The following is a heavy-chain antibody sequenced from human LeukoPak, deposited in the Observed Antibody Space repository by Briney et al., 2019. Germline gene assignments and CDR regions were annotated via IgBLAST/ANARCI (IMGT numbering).Heavy chain of an antibody. J-gene: IGHJ4*02. CDR3: AKTRPTAFGVVTHNDY. V-gene: IGHV3-23*01. D-gene: IGHD3-3*01. CDR2: ISGSGGST. CDR1: GFTFSSYA. Sequence: GGSLRLSCEASGFTFSSYAMSWVRQAPGKGLEWVSAISGSGGSTYYADSVKGRFTISRDNSKNTLYLQMNSLRAEDTAVYYCAKTRPTAFGVVTHNDYWGQGTLVTVSS.